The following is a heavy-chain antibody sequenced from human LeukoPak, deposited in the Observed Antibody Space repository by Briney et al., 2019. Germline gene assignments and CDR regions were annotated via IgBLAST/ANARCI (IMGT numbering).Heavy chain of an antibody. J-gene: IGHJ4*02. V-gene: IGHV1-69*05. D-gene: IGHD6-19*01. CDR2: IIPIFGTA. Sequence: SVKVSCKASGGTFSSYAISWVRQAPGQGLEWMGGIIPIFGTANYAQKLQGRVTMTTDTSTSTAYMELRSLRSDDTAVYYCARDLVQWQRILDYWGQGTLVTVSS. CDR3: ARDLVQWQRILDY. CDR1: GGTFSSYA.